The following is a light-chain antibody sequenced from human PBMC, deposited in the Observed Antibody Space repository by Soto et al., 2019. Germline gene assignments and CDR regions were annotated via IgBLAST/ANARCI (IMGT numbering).Light chain of an antibody. Sequence: IQMTQSPSSLSASVGDRVTVTCRASQSINIYLNWYQQKPGQAPTLLIYGASSLQSGVPSRFSGGGSRTDFTLTFSSLHPEDFATYYSQQSYRSPYTFGQGTKLEIK. J-gene: IGKJ2*01. CDR2: GAS. CDR3: QQSYRSPYT. CDR1: QSINIY. V-gene: IGKV1-39*01.